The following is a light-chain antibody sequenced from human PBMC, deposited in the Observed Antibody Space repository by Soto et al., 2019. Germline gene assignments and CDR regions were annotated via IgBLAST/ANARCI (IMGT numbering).Light chain of an antibody. CDR3: QQYGKSTWT. Sequence: EMVFTQSPDTLSLSPGERATRSFSAISHISNNIYLAWYQQKPGQAPRLLIYGASSRATGIPNRFSGSGSGTDFTLTISRLEPEDFAVYYCQQYGKSTWTFGQGTKVDIK. CDR2: GAS. J-gene: IGKJ1*01. CDR1: HISNNIY. V-gene: IGKV3-20*01.